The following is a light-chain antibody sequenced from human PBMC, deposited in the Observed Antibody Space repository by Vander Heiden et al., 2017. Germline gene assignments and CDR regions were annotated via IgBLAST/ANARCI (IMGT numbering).Light chain of an antibody. CDR2: ENN. Sequence: SVLTQAPSVSAAPGQKVTISCSGSSSNIGNNSVSWYQQLPGTAPKLLIYENNKRPSGIPDRFSGSKSGTSATLGITGLPTGDEADYYCGTWDSSLRVYVFGSGTKVTVL. CDR1: SSNIGNNS. V-gene: IGLV1-51*02. J-gene: IGLJ1*01. CDR3: GTWDSSLRVYV.